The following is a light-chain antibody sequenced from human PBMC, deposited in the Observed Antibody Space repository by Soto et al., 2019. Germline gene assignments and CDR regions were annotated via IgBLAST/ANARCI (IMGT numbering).Light chain of an antibody. CDR2: AAS. Sequence: DIQMTQSPSSLSASVGDRVTITCRASQSISSYLNWYQQKPGKAPKLLIYAASSLQSGVPSRFSGSGSGTDFTLTISSLQPEDFATYCCHQSYSTPPLTFGGGTKVEIK. CDR1: QSISSY. J-gene: IGKJ4*01. CDR3: HQSYSTPPLT. V-gene: IGKV1-39*01.